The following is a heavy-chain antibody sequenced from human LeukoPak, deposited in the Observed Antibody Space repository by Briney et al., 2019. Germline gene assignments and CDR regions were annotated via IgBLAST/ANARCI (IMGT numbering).Heavy chain of an antibody. V-gene: IGHV3-21*01. D-gene: IGHD3-10*02. CDR3: ARDTKFSGAFDY. J-gene: IGHJ4*02. CDR2: ISSSSSYI. CDR1: GFTFSSYS. Sequence: GGSLRLSCAASGFTFSSYSMNWVRQAPGKGLEWVSSISSSSSYIYYADSVKGRFTISRDNAKNSLYLQMNSLRAEDTAVYYCARDTKFSGAFDYWGLGTLVTVSS.